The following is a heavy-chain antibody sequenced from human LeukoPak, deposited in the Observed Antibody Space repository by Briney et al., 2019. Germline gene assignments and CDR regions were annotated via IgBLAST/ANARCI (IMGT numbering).Heavy chain of an antibody. CDR1: GDSISSGSHY. V-gene: IGHV4-61*02. CDR3: ARGGTRLGYCSSTSCLFDY. J-gene: IGHJ4*02. Sequence: PSETLSLTCTVSGDSISSGSHYWSWIRQPAGKGLEWIGRIYTSGSTNYNPSLKSRVTISVDTSKNQFSLKLSSVTAADTAVYYCARGGTRLGYCSSTSCLFDYWGQGTLVTVSS. D-gene: IGHD2-2*01. CDR2: IYTSGST.